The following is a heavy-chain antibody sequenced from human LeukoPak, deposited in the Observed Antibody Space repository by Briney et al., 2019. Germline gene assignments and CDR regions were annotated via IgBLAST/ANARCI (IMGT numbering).Heavy chain of an antibody. V-gene: IGHV1-69*05. CDR2: IIPIFGTA. CDR3: ASRPGGDYYDSSGYYYV. J-gene: IGHJ4*02. Sequence: ASVKVSCKASGGTFSSYAISWVRQAPGQGLGWMGGIIPIFGTANYAQKFQGRVTITTDESTSTAYMELSSLRSEDTAVYYCASRPGGDYYDSSGYYYVWGQGTLVTVSS. D-gene: IGHD3-22*01. CDR1: GGTFSSYA.